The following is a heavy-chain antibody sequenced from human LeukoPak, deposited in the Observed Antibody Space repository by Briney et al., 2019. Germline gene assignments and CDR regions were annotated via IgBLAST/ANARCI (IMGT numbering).Heavy chain of an antibody. J-gene: IGHJ4*02. V-gene: IGHV4-39*01. Sequence: PSETLSLTCTVSGGSISGGSYYWGWIRQPPGKGLEWIGTISYTGSTYYSPSLKSRVTISVETSKNQYSLRLTSLTAAGTAVYYCARRVVGALIYYFDYWGQGTLVTVSS. CDR3: ARRVVGALIYYFDY. D-gene: IGHD2-15*01. CDR1: GGSISGGSYY. CDR2: ISYTGST.